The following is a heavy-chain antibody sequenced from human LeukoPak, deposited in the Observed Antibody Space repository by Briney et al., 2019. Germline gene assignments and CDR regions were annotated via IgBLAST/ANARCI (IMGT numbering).Heavy chain of an antibody. CDR1: GGSINSYY. CDR2: IYYSGST. D-gene: IGHD5-12*01. Sequence: PSETLSLTCTVSGGSINSYYCSWIRQPPGKGLEWIGNIYYSGSTNYNPSLKSRVTISVDTSKNQFSLKLSSVTAADTAVYYCARDYSGYDIDYWGQGTLVTVSS. J-gene: IGHJ4*02. CDR3: ARDYSGYDIDY. V-gene: IGHV4-59*01.